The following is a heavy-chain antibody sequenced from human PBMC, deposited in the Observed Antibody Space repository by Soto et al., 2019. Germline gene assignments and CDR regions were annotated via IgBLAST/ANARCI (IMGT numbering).Heavy chain of an antibody. J-gene: IGHJ6*04. Sequence: GASVKVSCEASGYTFTSYDINWVRQATGQGLEWMGWIIPIIGKTDYAQKFQGRVTMTADDSMSTAYMELSSLRSEDTAVYYCAREKGYSSGNGMDVWGKATTLTLSS. CDR3: AREKGYSSGNGMDV. D-gene: IGHD6-19*01. V-gene: IGHV1-8*01. CDR1: GYTFTSYD. CDR2: IIPIIGKT.